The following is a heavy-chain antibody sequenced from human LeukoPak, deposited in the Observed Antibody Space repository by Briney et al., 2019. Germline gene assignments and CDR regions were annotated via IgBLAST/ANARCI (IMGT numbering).Heavy chain of an antibody. CDR1: GYSFIIYY. CDR3: ARERVITMVRGPFDY. V-gene: IGHV1-46*01. J-gene: IGHJ4*02. Sequence: ASVKVSCKASGYSFIIYYIHGVRQAPGQGLEWMGIINPSGGTTTYAQKFQGRVTMTRDTSTSTVSMELSSLRSEDTAVYYCARERVITMVRGPFDYWGQGTLVTVSS. CDR2: INPSGGTT. D-gene: IGHD3-10*01.